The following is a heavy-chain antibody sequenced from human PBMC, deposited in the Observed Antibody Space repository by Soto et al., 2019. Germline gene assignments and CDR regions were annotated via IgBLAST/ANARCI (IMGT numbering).Heavy chain of an antibody. CDR1: GFRFDDHG. CDR2: ISRDSRSI. J-gene: IGHJ4*02. D-gene: IGHD4-17*01. V-gene: IGHV3-9*01. Sequence: GGSLRLSCEVSGFRFDDHGMHWVRQAPGKGLEWIAGISRDSRSISYGASMKGRFTISRDNAKNSLYLQLNSLRADDTAFYYCGKDALPTVAYYIDDWGQGALVAVSS. CDR3: GKDALPTVAYYIDD.